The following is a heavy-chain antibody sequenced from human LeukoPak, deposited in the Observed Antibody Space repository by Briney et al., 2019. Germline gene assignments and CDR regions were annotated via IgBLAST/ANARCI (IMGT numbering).Heavy chain of an antibody. CDR1: GYTFTSYY. V-gene: IGHV1-46*01. CDR3: ASPGGGGVVAEYGMDV. Sequence: ASVKVSCKASGYTFTSYYMHWVRQAPGQGLEWMGIINPSGGSTSYAQKFQGRVTMTRETYRSTVYMEMSSMRSEDTAVYYCASPGGGGVVAEYGMDVWGQGTTVTVSS. CDR2: INPSGGST. D-gene: IGHD2-15*01. J-gene: IGHJ6*02.